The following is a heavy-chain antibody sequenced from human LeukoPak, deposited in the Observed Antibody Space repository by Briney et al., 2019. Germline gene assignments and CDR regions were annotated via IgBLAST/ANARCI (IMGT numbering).Heavy chain of an antibody. V-gene: IGHV1-18*01. CDR2: ISAYNGNT. CDR1: GYTLTELS. CDR3: ARGVSYSYGPDYYFDY. J-gene: IGHJ4*02. Sequence: GASVKVSCEVSGYTLTELSMHWVRQAPGQGLEWMGWISAYNGNTNYAQKLQGRVTMTTYTSTSTAYMELRSLRSDDTAVYYCARGVSYSYGPDYYFDYWGQGTLVTVSS. D-gene: IGHD5-18*01.